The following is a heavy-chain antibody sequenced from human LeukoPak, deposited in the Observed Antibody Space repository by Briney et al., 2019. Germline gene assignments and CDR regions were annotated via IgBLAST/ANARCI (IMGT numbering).Heavy chain of an antibody. CDR3: ARVAGTNYYFDY. Sequence: SETLSLTCTVSGGSISSYYWSWIRQPPRKGLEWIGYIYNRGSTNYNPSLKSRVTISVDTSKNQFSLKLSSVTAADTAVYYCARVAGTNYYFDYWGQGTLVTVSS. CDR1: GGSISSYY. D-gene: IGHD6-19*01. J-gene: IGHJ4*02. CDR2: IYNRGST. V-gene: IGHV4-59*01.